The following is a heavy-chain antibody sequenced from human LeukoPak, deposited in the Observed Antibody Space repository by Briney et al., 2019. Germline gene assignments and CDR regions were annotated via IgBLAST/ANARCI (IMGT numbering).Heavy chain of an antibody. CDR3: ARGGATDFDY. J-gene: IGHJ4*02. CDR2: INPSGGST. V-gene: IGHV1-46*01. D-gene: IGHD1-26*01. CDR1: GYTFTSYY. Sequence: ASVNLSCKATGYTFTSYYMHWVRQAPGQGLEWMGIINPSGGSTSYAQKFQGRVTMTRDTSTSTVYMELSSLRSEDTAVYYCARGGATDFDYWGQGTLVTVSS.